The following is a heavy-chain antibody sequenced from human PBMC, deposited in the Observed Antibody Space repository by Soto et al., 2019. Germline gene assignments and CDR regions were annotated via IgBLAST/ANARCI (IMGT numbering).Heavy chain of an antibody. CDR1: GFTFSSYA. Sequence: EVQLLESGGGLVQPGGSLRLSCAASGFTFSSYAISWVRQAPGKGLGWVSAVSGSGGTTYYADSVKGRFTISRDNSKNTLYLQMNRLRAEDTAVYYCAKSDGGFDYWGQGTLVTFSS. J-gene: IGHJ4*02. D-gene: IGHD2-21*02. V-gene: IGHV3-23*01. CDR2: VSGSGGTT. CDR3: AKSDGGFDY.